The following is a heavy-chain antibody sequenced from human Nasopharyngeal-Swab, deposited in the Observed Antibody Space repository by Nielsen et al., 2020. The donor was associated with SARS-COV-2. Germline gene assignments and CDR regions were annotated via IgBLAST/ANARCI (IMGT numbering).Heavy chain of an antibody. CDR2: IRSSGSTI. J-gene: IGHJ5*02. V-gene: IGHV3-48*03. D-gene: IGHD3-22*01. Sequence: WIRQPPGQGLEWVSYIRSSGSTIYYADSVKGRFTISRDNAKNSLYLQMNSLRAEDTAVYYCARLLYDSSGYSWFDPWGQGTLVTVSS. CDR3: ARLLYDSSGYSWFDP.